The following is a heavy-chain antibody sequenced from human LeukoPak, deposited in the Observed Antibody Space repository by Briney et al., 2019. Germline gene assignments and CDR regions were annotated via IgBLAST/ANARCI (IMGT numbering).Heavy chain of an antibody. D-gene: IGHD5-12*01. CDR1: GFTFSSYE. V-gene: IGHV3-7*01. CDR2: IKQDGSEK. CDR3: ARAWGYGYMDV. Sequence: GGSLRLSCAASGFTFSSYEMNWVRQAPGKGLEWVANIKQDGSEKYYVDSVKGRFTISRDNAKNSLYLQMNSLRAEDTAVYYCARAWGYGYMDVWGKGTTVTISS. J-gene: IGHJ6*03.